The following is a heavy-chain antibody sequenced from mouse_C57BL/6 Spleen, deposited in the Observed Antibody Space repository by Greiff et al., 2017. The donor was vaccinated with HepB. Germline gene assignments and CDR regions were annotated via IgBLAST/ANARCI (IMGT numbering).Heavy chain of an antibody. V-gene: IGHV1-69*01. CDR3: ARGFRGYYAMDY. CDR1: GYTFTSYW. CDR2: IDPSDSYT. Sequence: QVQLQQSGAELVMPGASVKLSCKASGYTFTSYWMHWVKQRPGQGLEWIGEIDPSDSYTNYNQKFKGKSTLTVDKSSSTAYMQLSSLTSEDSAVYYCARGFRGYYAMDYWGQGTSVTVSS. J-gene: IGHJ4*01.